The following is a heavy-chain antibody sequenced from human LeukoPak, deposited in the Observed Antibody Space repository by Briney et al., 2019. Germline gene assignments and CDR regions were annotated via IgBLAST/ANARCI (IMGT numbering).Heavy chain of an antibody. CDR3: ARDYYDSSGYYYY. D-gene: IGHD3-22*01. J-gene: IGHJ4*02. CDR1: GFTFSSYA. CDR2: ISYDGSNK. V-gene: IGHV3-30-3*01. Sequence: QPGGSLRLSCAASGFTFSSYAMHWVRQAPGKGLEWVAVISYDGSNKYYADSVKGRFTISRDNSKNMLYLQMNSLRAEDTAVYYCARDYYDSSGYYYYWGQGTLVTVSS.